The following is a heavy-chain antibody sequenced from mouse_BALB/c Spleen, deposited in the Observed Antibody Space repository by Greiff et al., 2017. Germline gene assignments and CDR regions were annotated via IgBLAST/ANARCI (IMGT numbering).Heavy chain of an antibody. V-gene: IGHV14-4*02. Sequence: EVQLQQSGAELVRSGASVKLSCTASGFNINDYYMHWVKQRPEQGLEWIGWIDPENGDTEYAPKFQGKATMTADTSSNTAYLQLSSLTSEDTAVYYCNAETARAYYFDYWGQGTTLTVSS. D-gene: IGHD3-2*01. CDR3: NAETARAYYFDY. CDR2: IDPENGDT. CDR1: GFNINDYY. J-gene: IGHJ2*01.